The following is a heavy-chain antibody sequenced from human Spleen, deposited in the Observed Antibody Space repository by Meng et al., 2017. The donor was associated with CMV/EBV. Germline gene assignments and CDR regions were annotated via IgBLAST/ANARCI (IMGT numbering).Heavy chain of an antibody. V-gene: IGHV1-2*02. CDR1: GYTFTGYY. CDR3: ARGIYSGSYYYGD. CDR2: INPSSGGT. D-gene: IGHD1-26*01. Sequence: ASVKVSCKASGYTFTGYYMHWVRQAPGRGLEWMGWINPSSGGTIYAQKFRGRVTMTRDTSTSTVYMELSSLRSEDTAVYYCARGIYSGSYYYGDWGQGTLVTVSS. J-gene: IGHJ4*02.